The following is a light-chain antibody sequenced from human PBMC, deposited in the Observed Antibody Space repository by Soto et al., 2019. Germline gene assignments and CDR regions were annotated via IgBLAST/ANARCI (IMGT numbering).Light chain of an antibody. CDR2: GAS. Sequence: EIVLTQSPGTLSLSPGERATLSCRASQSVSSSYLAWYQQKPGQAPRLLIYGASSRATGIPDRFSGSGSGTDFTLTISRLEPEDFAVYYCQQYGSSFLYTFCQGIKLEIK. CDR3: QQYGSSFLYT. J-gene: IGKJ2*01. CDR1: QSVSSSY. V-gene: IGKV3-20*01.